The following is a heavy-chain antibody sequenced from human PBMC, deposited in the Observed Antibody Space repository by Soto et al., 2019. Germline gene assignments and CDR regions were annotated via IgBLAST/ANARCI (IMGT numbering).Heavy chain of an antibody. CDR3: ATTHIKGASGYSGPYYFDY. CDR2: INHSGST. Sequence: SETLSLTCAVYGGSFTGYHWSWIRQPPGKGLEWIGEINHSGSTNYNPSLKSRVTISLDRSKNQFSLKLSSVTAADTAVYYCATTHIKGASGYSGPYYFDYWGQGTLVTVSS. J-gene: IGHJ4*02. V-gene: IGHV4-34*01. D-gene: IGHD3-22*01. CDR1: GGSFTGYH.